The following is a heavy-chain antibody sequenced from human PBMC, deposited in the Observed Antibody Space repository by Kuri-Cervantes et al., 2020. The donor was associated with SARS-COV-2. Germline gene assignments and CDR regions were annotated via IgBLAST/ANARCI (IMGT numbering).Heavy chain of an antibody. D-gene: IGHD3-3*01. CDR2: ISWNSGSI. V-gene: IGHV3-9*01. Sequence: GGSLRLSCAASGFTFADYAMHWVRQAPGKGLEWVSGISWNSGSIGYADSVKGRFTISRDNAKNSLYLQMSSLRAEDTAVYYCARDPIDTIFGMAAYYYYYMDVWGKGTTVTVSS. CDR1: GFTFADYA. J-gene: IGHJ6*03. CDR3: ARDPIDTIFGMAAYYYYYMDV.